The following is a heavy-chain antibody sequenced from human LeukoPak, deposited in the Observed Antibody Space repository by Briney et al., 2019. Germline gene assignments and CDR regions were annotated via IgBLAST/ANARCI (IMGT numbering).Heavy chain of an antibody. D-gene: IGHD2-15*01. Sequence: GASVKVSCKASGGTFSSYAISWVRQAPGQGLEWMGIINPSGGSTSYAQKFQGRVTMTRDMSTSTVYMELSSLRSEDTAVYYCARGYCSGGSCYDLDYWGQGTLVTVSS. CDR2: INPSGGST. J-gene: IGHJ4*02. V-gene: IGHV1-46*01. CDR1: GGTFSSYA. CDR3: ARGYCSGGSCYDLDY.